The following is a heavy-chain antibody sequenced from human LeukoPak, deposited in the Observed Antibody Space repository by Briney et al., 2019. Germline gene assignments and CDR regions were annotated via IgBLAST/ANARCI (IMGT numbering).Heavy chain of an antibody. D-gene: IGHD3-16*01. J-gene: IGHJ4*02. CDR3: ATPDSRGGGPRIFDY. CDR2: IYYSGST. CDR1: GGSISSSSYY. V-gene: IGHV4-39*01. Sequence: SETLSLACTVSGGSISSSSYYWGWIRQPPGKGLEWIGSIYYSGSTYYNPSLKSRVTISVDTSKNRFSLKLSSVTAADTAVYYCATPDSRGGGPRIFDYWGQGTLVTVSS.